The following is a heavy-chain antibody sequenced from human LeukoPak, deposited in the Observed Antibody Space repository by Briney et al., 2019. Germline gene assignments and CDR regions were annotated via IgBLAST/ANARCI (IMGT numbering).Heavy chain of an antibody. Sequence: PSETLSLTCIVSGGSISTNTYYWGWIRLPPGKGLEWIGEIHHRGTTYYNPSLGSRVTISEDTSKNQFSLRLTSVTAADTAVYYCARVTYNGYQHFDYWGQGNLVTVS. D-gene: IGHD3-10*01. J-gene: IGHJ4*02. V-gene: IGHV4-39*07. CDR1: GGSISTNTYY. CDR3: ARVTYNGYQHFDY. CDR2: IHHRGTT.